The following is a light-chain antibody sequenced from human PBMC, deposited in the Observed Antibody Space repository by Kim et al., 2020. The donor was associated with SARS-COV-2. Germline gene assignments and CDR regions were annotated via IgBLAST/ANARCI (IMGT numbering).Light chain of an antibody. CDR2: DAS. J-gene: IGKJ2*03. V-gene: IGKV1-5*01. CDR1: QSISTW. Sequence: LSAAVGDRVPITCRASQSISTWLAWYQQKLGKAPNLLISDASILQTGVPPRFSGGGSGRDFTLTISNLQPDDFASYYCQQYNSFSSCGQGTKLEI. CDR3: QQYNSFSS.